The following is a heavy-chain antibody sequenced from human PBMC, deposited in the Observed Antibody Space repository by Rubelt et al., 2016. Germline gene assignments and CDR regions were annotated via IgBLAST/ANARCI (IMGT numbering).Heavy chain of an antibody. CDR1: SGSVSCNSYY. V-gene: IGHV4-39*07. J-gene: IGHJ4*02. D-gene: IGHD1-26*01. Sequence: QLQLQESGPGLVKPSETLSLTCTVSSGSVSCNSYYWGWIRQPPGKGLEWIGEINHSGSTNYNPSLKSRMTISVDTSKNQFSLSLSLVTAADTALYYCARGLVDFRYWGQGTLVTVSA. CDR3: ARGLVDFRY. CDR2: INHSGST.